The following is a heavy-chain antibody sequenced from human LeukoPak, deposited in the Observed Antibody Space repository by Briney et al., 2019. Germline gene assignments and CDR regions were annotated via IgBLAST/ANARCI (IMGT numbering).Heavy chain of an antibody. CDR3: ARLYSSS. CDR1: GGSISSYY. V-gene: IGHV4-59*01. Sequence: SETLSLTCTVSGGSISSYYWSWIRQPPGKGLEWIGYIYYSGSTNYNPSLKSRVTISADTSKNQFSLKLSSVTAADTAVYYCARLYSSSWGQGTLVTVSS. D-gene: IGHD6-13*01. J-gene: IGHJ4*02. CDR2: IYYSGST.